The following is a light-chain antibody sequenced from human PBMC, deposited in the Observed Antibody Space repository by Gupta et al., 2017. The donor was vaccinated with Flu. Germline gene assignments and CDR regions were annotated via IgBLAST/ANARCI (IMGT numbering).Light chain of an antibody. Sequence: DIQLTQSPSFLSTSVGDRVTITCRASQVISSYLAWYQLKPGKAPKLLIYGSSTLQSGVPSRFSGSGSGTEFTLTISSRQPEDFATYYCQQRNNYPPITFGQGTRLEIK. CDR2: GSS. CDR1: QVISSY. J-gene: IGKJ5*01. V-gene: IGKV1-9*01. CDR3: QQRNNYPPIT.